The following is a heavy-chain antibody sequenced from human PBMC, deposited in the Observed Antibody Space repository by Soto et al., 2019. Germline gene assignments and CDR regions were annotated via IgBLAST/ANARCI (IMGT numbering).Heavy chain of an antibody. Sequence: QVQLVQSGAEVKKPGSSVKVSCKASGCTFSSYAISWVRQAPGQGLEWMGGIIPIFGTANYAQKFQGRVTITADETTSTAYMELSSLRCEVTSVYSCARDVVGDATGWFDPWGQGTLVTVSS. D-gene: IGHD2-15*01. J-gene: IGHJ5*02. CDR2: IIPIFGTA. CDR1: GCTFSSYA. V-gene: IGHV1-69*12. CDR3: ARDVVGDATGWFDP.